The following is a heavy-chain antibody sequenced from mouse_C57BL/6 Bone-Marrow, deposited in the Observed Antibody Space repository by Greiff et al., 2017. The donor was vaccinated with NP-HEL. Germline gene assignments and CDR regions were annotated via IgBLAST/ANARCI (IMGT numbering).Heavy chain of an antibody. V-gene: IGHV5-16*01. Sequence: EVQGVDSEGGLVQPGSSMKLSCTASGFTFSDYYMAWVRQVPEKGLEWVANINYDGSSTYYLDSLKSRFIISRDNAKNILYLQMSSLKSEDTATYYCARENGAMDYWGQGTSVTVSS. CDR2: INYDGSST. CDR3: ARENGAMDY. CDR1: GFTFSDYY. J-gene: IGHJ4*01.